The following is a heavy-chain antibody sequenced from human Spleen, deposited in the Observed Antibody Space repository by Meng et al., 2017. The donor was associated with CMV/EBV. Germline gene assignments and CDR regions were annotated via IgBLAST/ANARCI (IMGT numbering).Heavy chain of an antibody. J-gene: IGHJ4*02. Sequence: SETLSLTCAVYGGSFSGYYWSWIRQPPGKGLEWIGEINHSGSTNYNPSLKSRVTISVDTSKNQFSLKLRSVTAADTAVYYCARDHGDSRGGYFDYWGQGTLVTVSS. CDR2: INHSGST. V-gene: IGHV4-34*01. D-gene: IGHD4-17*01. CDR1: GGSFSGYY. CDR3: ARDHGDSRGGYFDY.